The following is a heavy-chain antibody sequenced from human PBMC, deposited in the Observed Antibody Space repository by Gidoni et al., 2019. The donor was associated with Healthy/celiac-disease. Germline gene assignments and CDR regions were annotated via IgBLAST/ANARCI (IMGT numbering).Heavy chain of an antibody. Sequence: EVQLVESGGGVVQPGGSLRLSCAASGFPFSSYWMHWVRQAPGKGLVWVSRINSDGRSTSYADSVKGRFTISRDNAKNTLYLQMNSLRAEDTAVYYCARLLRYFDWFPDAFDIWGQGTMVTVSS. CDR2: INSDGRST. CDR3: ARLLRYFDWFPDAFDI. CDR1: GFPFSSYW. J-gene: IGHJ3*02. V-gene: IGHV3-74*01. D-gene: IGHD3-9*01.